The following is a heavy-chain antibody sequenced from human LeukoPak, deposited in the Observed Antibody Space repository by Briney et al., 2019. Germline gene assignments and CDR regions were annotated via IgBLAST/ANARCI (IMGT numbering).Heavy chain of an antibody. J-gene: IGHJ5*02. CDR2: IYTSGST. Sequence: PSETLSLTCTVSGGSISSGSYYWSWIRQPAGKGLEWTGRIYTSGSTNYNPSLKSRVTISVDTSKNQFSLKLSSVTAAGTAVYYCARGDWFDPWGQGTLVTVSS. V-gene: IGHV4-61*02. CDR3: ARGDWFDP. CDR1: GGSISSGSYY.